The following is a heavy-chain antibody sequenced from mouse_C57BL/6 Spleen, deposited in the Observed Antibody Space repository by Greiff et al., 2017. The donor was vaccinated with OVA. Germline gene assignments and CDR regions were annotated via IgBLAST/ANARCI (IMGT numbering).Heavy chain of an antibody. V-gene: IGHV14-2*01. CDR1: GFNIKDYY. J-gene: IGHJ4*01. CDR3: ARRAYYGSSYVLYYAMDY. CDR2: IDPEDGET. D-gene: IGHD1-1*01. Sequence: VQLQQSGAELVKPGASVKLSCTASGFNIKDYYMHWVKQRTEQGLEWIGRIDPEDGETKYASKFQGKATITADTSSNTAYLQLSSLTSEDTAVYYCARRAYYGSSYVLYYAMDYWGQGTSVTVSS.